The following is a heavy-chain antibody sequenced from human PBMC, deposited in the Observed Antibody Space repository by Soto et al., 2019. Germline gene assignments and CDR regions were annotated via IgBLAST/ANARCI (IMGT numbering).Heavy chain of an antibody. CDR1: GGTFSSYA. CDR2: IIPIFGTA. J-gene: IGHJ6*02. Sequence: SVKVSCKDSGGTFSSYAISWVRQAPGQGLEWMGGIIPIFGTANYAQKFQGRVTITADESTSTAYMELSSLRSEDTAVYYCAREYSSSWYVDYYYYGMDVWGQGTTVTVSS. D-gene: IGHD6-13*01. CDR3: AREYSSSWYVDYYYYGMDV. V-gene: IGHV1-69*13.